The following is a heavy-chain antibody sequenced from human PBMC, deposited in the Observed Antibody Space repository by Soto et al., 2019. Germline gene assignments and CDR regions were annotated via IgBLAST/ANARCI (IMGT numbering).Heavy chain of an antibody. CDR2: ISAYNGNT. D-gene: IGHD6-19*01. CDR3: ARQQWLHYYYGMDV. V-gene: IGHV1-18*01. CDR1: GYTFTTYG. Sequence: QVQLVQSGAEVKKPGASVKVSCKASGYTFTTYGISWVRQAPGQGLEWMGWISAYNGNTNYAQKLQGRGTMTTDTXXSTAYMELRSLRADDTAVYYCARQQWLHYYYGMDVWGQGTTVTVAS. J-gene: IGHJ6*02.